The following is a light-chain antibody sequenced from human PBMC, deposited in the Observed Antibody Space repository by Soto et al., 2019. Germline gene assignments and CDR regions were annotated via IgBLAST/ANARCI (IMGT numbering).Light chain of an antibody. J-gene: IGLJ2*01. V-gene: IGLV2-23*01. CDR1: SSDVGSYNL. CDR2: EGS. Sequence: QSALTQPASVSGSPGQSITISCTGTSSDVGSYNLVSWYQQHPGKAPKLMIYEGSKRPSGVSNRFSGSKSGNTASLTISGIPAADEADYYCCSYAGSSTVVFVGGTKLTVL. CDR3: CSYAGSSTVV.